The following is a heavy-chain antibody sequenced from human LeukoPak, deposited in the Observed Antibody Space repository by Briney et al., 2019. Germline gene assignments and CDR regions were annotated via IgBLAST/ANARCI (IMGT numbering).Heavy chain of an antibody. CDR2: ISSSSSTI. J-gene: IGHJ4*02. D-gene: IGHD6-13*01. CDR3: VRLLAAAGNYYFDY. CDR1: GFTFSSYS. Sequence: GGSLRLSCAASGFTFSSYSMNWVRQAPGKGLEWVSYISSSSSTIYYADSVEGRFTISRDNAKNSLYLQMNSLRAEDTAVYYCVRLLAAAGNYYFDYWGQGTLVTVSS. V-gene: IGHV3-48*04.